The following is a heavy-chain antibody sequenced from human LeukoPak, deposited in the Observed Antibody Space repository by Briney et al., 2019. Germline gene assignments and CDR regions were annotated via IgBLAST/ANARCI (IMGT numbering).Heavy chain of an antibody. Sequence: GGSLRLFCAASGFTFSTYSMNWVRQAPGKGLEWVSYISSSGSTIYYADSVKGRFTISRDNAKNSLYLQMNSLRAEDTAVYYCAELGITMIGGVWGKGTTVTISS. D-gene: IGHD3-10*02. CDR1: GFTFSTYS. J-gene: IGHJ6*04. V-gene: IGHV3-48*04. CDR3: AELGITMIGGV. CDR2: ISSSGSTI.